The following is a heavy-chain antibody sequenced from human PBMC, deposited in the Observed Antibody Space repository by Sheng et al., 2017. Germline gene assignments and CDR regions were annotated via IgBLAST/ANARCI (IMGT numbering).Heavy chain of an antibody. D-gene: IGHD3-10*01. Sequence: EVQLVESGGGLVQPGRSLRLSCAASGFTFDDYAMHWVRQAPGKGLEWVSGISWNSGSIGYADSVKGRFTISRDNAKNSLYLQMNSLRAEDMALYYCAKDLWVRGVIMGAFDIWAKGQWSPSLQ. J-gene: IGHJ3*02. CDR2: ISWNSGSI. V-gene: IGHV3-9*03. CDR1: GFTFDDYA. CDR3: AKDLWVRGVIMGAFDI.